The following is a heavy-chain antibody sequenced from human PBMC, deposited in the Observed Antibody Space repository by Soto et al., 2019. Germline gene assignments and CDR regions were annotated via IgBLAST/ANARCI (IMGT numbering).Heavy chain of an antibody. CDR2: IRSKANSYAT. V-gene: IGHV3-73*01. CDR3: TRHADLGYCSSTSCYDFDY. CDR1: GLTFSGSA. J-gene: IGHJ4*02. Sequence: EVQLVESGGGLVQPGGSLKLSCAASGLTFSGSAMHWVRQASGKGLECVGRIRSKANSYATEYAASVKGRFTISRDDSKNTAFLQMNSLKTEDTAVYYCTRHADLGYCSSTSCYDFDYWGQGTLVTVSS. D-gene: IGHD2-2*01.